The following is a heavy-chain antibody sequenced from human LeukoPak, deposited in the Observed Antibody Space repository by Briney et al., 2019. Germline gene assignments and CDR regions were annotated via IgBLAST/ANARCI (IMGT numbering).Heavy chain of an antibody. D-gene: IGHD3-9*01. CDR1: GGSISSSTFY. V-gene: IGHV4-39*01. CDR3: ARRGNYDILTGYAFDI. Sequence: MASETLSLTCTVSGGSISSSTFYWAWIRQPPGKGLEWIGSIYYSGSTYYNPSLKSRVTISVDTSKNQFSLKLSSVTAADTAVYYCARRGNYDILTGYAFDIWGQGTMVTVSS. J-gene: IGHJ3*02. CDR2: IYYSGST.